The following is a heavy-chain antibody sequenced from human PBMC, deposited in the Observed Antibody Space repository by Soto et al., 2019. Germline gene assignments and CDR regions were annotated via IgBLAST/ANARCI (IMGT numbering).Heavy chain of an antibody. D-gene: IGHD3-16*01. CDR3: ARCLSLTGRDS. CDR2: INNNGVIT. J-gene: IGHJ5*01. CDR1: GFTFSNYD. Sequence: EVLLVESGGDLVQPGGSLRLSCAASGFTFSNYDMHWVRQAPGQGLEYVSAINNNGVITYYANSVKGRFTISRDNSRNTLYLQVGSLRAEDTALYYCARCLSLTGRDSWGQGTLVTVSS. V-gene: IGHV3-64*01.